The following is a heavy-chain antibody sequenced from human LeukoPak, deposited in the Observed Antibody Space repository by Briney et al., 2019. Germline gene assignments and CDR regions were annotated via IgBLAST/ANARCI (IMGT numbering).Heavy chain of an antibody. D-gene: IGHD6-19*01. J-gene: IGHJ4*02. CDR2: ISASGSDT. V-gene: IGHV3-23*01. CDR3: AKGRDTSGRQNFDL. Sequence: GGSLRLSCAASGFTFTSYAMHWVRQAPGKGLEWVSSISASGSDTFYTDSMNGRFTISRDNAKKTFFLQMKNLRPGDTALYYCAKGRDTSGRQNFDLWGQGTLVTVSS. CDR1: GFTFTSYA.